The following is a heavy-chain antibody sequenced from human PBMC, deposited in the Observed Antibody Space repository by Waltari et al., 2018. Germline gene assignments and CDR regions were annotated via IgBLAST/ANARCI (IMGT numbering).Heavy chain of an antibody. Sequence: QVQLVQSGAEVKKPGSSVKVSCKASGGTLSSYAISWVRQAPGQGLEWMGGIIPIFGTANYAQKFQGRVTITADESTSTAYMELSSLRSEDTAVYYCASNLYSYGYYYYYYMDVWGKGTTVTVSS. D-gene: IGHD5-18*01. J-gene: IGHJ6*03. V-gene: IGHV1-69*01. CDR1: GGTLSSYA. CDR2: IIPIFGTA. CDR3: ASNLYSYGYYYYYYMDV.